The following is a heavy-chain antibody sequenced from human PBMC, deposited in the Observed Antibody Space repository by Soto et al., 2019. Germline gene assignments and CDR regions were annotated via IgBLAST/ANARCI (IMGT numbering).Heavy chain of an antibody. CDR2: IWYDGSNK. J-gene: IGHJ4*02. CDR3: ARDRNYYHSSGLDY. D-gene: IGHD3-22*01. CDR1: GFTFSSYG. Sequence: PGGSLRLSCAASGFTFSSYGMHWVRQAPGKGLEWVAVIWYDGSNKYYADSVKGRFTISRDNSKNTLYLQMNSLRAEDTAVYYCARDRNYYHSSGLDYWGQGTLVTVS. V-gene: IGHV3-33*01.